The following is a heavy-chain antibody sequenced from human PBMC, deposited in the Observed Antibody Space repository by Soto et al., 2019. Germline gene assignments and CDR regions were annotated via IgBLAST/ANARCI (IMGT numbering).Heavy chain of an antibody. CDR3: ARFDYGDYDYYYYYGMDV. J-gene: IGHJ6*02. V-gene: IGHV4-59*01. D-gene: IGHD4-17*01. CDR1: GGSLSSYC. Sequence: PSETLSLTCTVAGGSLSSYCLSWIRTPPGKGLEWIGYIYYSGSTNYNPSLKSRATISVDTSKNQFSLKLSSVTAADTAVYYCARFDYGDYDYYYYYGMDVWGQGTTVTVSS. CDR2: IYYSGST.